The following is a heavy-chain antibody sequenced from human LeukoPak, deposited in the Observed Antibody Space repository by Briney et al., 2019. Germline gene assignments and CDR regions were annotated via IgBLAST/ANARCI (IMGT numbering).Heavy chain of an antibody. CDR1: GFTFSSYG. CDR3: ATDRGLYSSSLYFDY. Sequence: GGSLRLSCAASGFTFSSYGMHWVRQAPGKGLEWVAFIRYDGSNKYYADSVKGRFTVSRDNSKNTLYLQMNSLRAEDTAVYYCATDRGLYSSSLYFDYWGQGTLATVSS. J-gene: IGHJ4*02. CDR2: IRYDGSNK. V-gene: IGHV3-30*02. D-gene: IGHD6-13*01.